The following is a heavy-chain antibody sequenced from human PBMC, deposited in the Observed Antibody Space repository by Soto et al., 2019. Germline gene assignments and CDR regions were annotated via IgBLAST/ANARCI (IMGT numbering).Heavy chain of an antibody. CDR1: GSTFNNFA. CDR2: IVVDSNTA. V-gene: IGHV1-69*06. J-gene: IGHJ4*02. Sequence: QVVLLQTGAEVKEPGSSVRVSCQVSGSTFNNFAFSWVRQAPGHGPEWMGGIVVDSNTAEYSQRFQDRVTITADTSTDTLYMELGSLTFEDTAVYYCARAIKRWEVNYYFDFWGQGTLVTVSS. CDR3: ARAIKRWEVNYYFDF. D-gene: IGHD1-26*01.